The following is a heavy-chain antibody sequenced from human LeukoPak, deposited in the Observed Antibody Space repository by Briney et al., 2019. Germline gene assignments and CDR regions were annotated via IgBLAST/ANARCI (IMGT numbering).Heavy chain of an antibody. CDR2: IYYSGST. CDR3: AGSLKYCSSTSCYRRGPYFDY. V-gene: IGHV4-30-4*01. D-gene: IGHD2-2*01. CDR1: GGSISSGDYY. J-gene: IGHJ4*02. Sequence: SQTLSLTCTVSGGSISSGDYYWSWIRQPPGKGLEWIGYIYYSGSTYYKPSLKSRVTISVDTSKNQFSLKLSSVTAADTAVYYCAGSLKYCSSTSCYRRGPYFDYWGQGTLVTVSS.